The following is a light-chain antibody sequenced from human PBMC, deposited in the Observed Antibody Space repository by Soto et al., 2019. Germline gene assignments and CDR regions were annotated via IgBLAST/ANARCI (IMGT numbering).Light chain of an antibody. CDR1: SSHIGSNT. CDR3: AAWDDSLNGRYV. Sequence: QSVLTQPPSASGTPGQRVIISCSGSSSHIGSNTVNWYQQLPGTAPKLLIYSNNQRPSGVPDRFSGSKSGTSASLAISGLQSEDEADYYCAAWDDSLNGRYVFGTGTKVPS. J-gene: IGLJ1*01. V-gene: IGLV1-44*01. CDR2: SNN.